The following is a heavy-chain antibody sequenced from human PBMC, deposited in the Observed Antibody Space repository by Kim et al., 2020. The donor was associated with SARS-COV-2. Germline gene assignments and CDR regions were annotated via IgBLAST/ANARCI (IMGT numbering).Heavy chain of an antibody. J-gene: IGHJ6*02. V-gene: IGHV3-11*06. CDR3: ARDREEAFNYYYYYGMDV. Sequence: GRFTISRDNAKHPLYLQMNSLRAEDTAVYYCARDREEAFNYYYYYGMDVWGQGTTVTVSS.